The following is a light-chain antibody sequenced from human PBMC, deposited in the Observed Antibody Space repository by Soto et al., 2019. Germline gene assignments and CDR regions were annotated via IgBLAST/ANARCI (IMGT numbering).Light chain of an antibody. CDR1: QTISSW. CDR3: QHYNIYSGA. J-gene: IGKJ1*01. CDR2: KAS. Sequence: DIQMTQSPSTLSGSVGDRVTITCRASQTISSWLAWYQQKPGKAPKLLIYKASTLKSGVPSRFSGSGSGTKFTFTIRTLRPDDFATYYCQHYNIYSGAFAQGTKV. V-gene: IGKV1-5*03.